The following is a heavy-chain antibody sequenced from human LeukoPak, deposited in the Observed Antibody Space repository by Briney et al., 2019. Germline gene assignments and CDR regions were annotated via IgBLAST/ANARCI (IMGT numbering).Heavy chain of an antibody. CDR2: IYPGDSDT. Sequence: GESLKISCKGSGYSFTSYWSGWVRQMPGKGLEWMGIIYPGDSDTRYSPSFQGQVTISADQSISTAHLQWSSLKASDTAMYYCARHTVTTFFDYWGQGTLVTVSS. J-gene: IGHJ4*02. CDR1: GYSFTSYW. V-gene: IGHV5-51*01. D-gene: IGHD4-17*01. CDR3: ARHTVTTFFDY.